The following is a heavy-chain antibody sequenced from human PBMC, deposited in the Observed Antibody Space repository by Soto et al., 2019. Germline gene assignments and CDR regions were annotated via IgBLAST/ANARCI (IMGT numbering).Heavy chain of an antibody. Sequence: QVQLVQSGAEVKKPGASVKVSCKASGYTFTSYYMHWVRQAPGQGLEWMGIINPSGGSTSYAQKFQGRVPMTRDTSTSTVYMELSSLRSEDTAVYYCARSLDILTGYYWPPFDYWGQGTLVTVSS. CDR1: GYTFTSYY. CDR3: ARSLDILTGYYWPPFDY. D-gene: IGHD3-9*01. V-gene: IGHV1-46*01. CDR2: INPSGGST. J-gene: IGHJ4*02.